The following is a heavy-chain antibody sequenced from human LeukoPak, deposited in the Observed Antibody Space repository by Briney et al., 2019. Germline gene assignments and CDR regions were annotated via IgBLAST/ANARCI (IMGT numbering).Heavy chain of an antibody. Sequence: GGSLRLSCAASGFTFTTYWMSWVRQAPGKGLEWVGFIRSKVYGGTPEYAASVKGRFTISRDDSKGIAYLQMNSLKTEDTAVYYCTRDQTPYYWGQGTLVTVSS. CDR1: GFTFTTYW. CDR2: IRSKVYGGTP. CDR3: TRDQTPYY. J-gene: IGHJ4*02. V-gene: IGHV3-49*04.